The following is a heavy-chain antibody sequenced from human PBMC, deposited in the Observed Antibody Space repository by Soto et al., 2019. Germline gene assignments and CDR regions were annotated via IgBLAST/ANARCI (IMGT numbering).Heavy chain of an antibody. Sequence: QVQLVESGGGVVQPGGSLRLSCAVSGFIFSNYAMYWVRQAPGKGPDWLAVISNDGSNKDYADSVKGPFTISRDNSKNTLYLQMNSLKVEHTAMYYCARVDIVVNGPFVFWGQGTLVTVSS. J-gene: IGHJ1*01. CDR2: ISNDGSNK. CDR1: GFIFSNYA. D-gene: IGHD3-22*01. V-gene: IGHV3-30-3*01. CDR3: ARVDIVVNGPFVF.